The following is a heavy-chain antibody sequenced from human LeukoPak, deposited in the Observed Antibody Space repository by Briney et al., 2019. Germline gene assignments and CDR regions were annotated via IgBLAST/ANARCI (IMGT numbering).Heavy chain of an antibody. D-gene: IGHD2-21*02. V-gene: IGHV4-34*01. CDR3: ARFSRITWGDWGDAFDI. Sequence: SETLSLTCSVYGGSFSDYFWSWIRQSPGKGLEWIGEIDDGGNTNYNPSLMSRVIVSMERSKKQFSLVMRSVAAADTAVYYCARFSRITWGDWGDAFDIWGQGTTVIVSS. CDR2: IDDGGNT. J-gene: IGHJ3*02. CDR1: GGSFSDYF.